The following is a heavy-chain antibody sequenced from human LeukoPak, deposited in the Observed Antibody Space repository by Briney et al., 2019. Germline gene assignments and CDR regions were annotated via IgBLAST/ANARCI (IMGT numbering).Heavy chain of an antibody. V-gene: IGHV3-23*01. J-gene: IGHJ4*02. D-gene: IGHD3-10*01. Sequence: QAGGSLRLSCATSGFTFNSYAVSWVRQAPGKGLEWVSSISPSGGNTYYTDSVEGRFTISRDNSKNTLYLQMISLRAEDTALYYCAKEKYSGSETYYFDYWGQGTLVTVSS. CDR2: ISPSGGNT. CDR3: AKEKYSGSETYYFDY. CDR1: GFTFNSYA.